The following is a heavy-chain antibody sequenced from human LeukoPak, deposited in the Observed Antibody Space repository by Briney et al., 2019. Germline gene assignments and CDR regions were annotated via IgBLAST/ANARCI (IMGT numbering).Heavy chain of an antibody. Sequence: HPGGSLRLSCAASGFTFSSYGMHWVRQAPGKGLEWVAVISFDGSNKYYADSVKGRFTISRDNSKSTLYLQMNSLRAEDTAVYYCARESRSHCDSDCDAYDIWGQGTMVTVSS. CDR3: ARESRSHCDSDCDAYDI. CDR2: ISFDGSNK. CDR1: GFTFSSYG. D-gene: IGHD2-21*02. V-gene: IGHV3-30*03. J-gene: IGHJ3*02.